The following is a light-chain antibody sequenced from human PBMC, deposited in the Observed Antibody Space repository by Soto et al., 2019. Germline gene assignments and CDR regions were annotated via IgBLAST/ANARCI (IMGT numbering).Light chain of an antibody. CDR1: QSVSNNY. Sequence: EIVLTQSPGTLSLSPGERATLSCRASQSVSNNYLAWYQQKPGQAPRLLIYGASIRAAGIPARFSASGTGTDFTLTISDVQPEDFAVYYCHQRQSWPRTFGQGTKVDI. CDR3: HQRQSWPRT. V-gene: IGKV3-11*01. CDR2: GAS. J-gene: IGKJ1*01.